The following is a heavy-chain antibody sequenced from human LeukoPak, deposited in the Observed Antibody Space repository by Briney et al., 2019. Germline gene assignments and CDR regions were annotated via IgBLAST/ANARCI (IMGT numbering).Heavy chain of an antibody. V-gene: IGHV2-70*11. CDR1: GFSLSTRGMS. CDR2: IDWDDDK. CDR3: ARIRTTVVREVITFLYYFDY. J-gene: IGHJ4*02. Sequence: SGPALVKPTQTLTLTCTFSGFSLSTRGMSVSWIRQPPGKALEWLARIDWDDDKYYDTSLRTRLTISKDTSKDQVVLTMTNMDPVDTATYYCARIRTTVVREVITFLYYFDYWGPGTLVTVSS. D-gene: IGHD3-10*01.